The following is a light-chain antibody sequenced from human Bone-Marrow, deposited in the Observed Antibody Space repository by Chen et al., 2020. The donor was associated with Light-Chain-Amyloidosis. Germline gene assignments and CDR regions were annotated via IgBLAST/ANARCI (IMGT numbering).Light chain of an antibody. V-gene: IGKV3-11*01. CDR2: EIF. J-gene: IGKJ4*01. CDR3: QQGSIWPLT. Sequence: EIVLTQSPATLSLSPGERATLSCRASQSVDNFLAWYQQRPGQAPRLLIYEIFKRATGIPGRFSGSGSGTDFALTISSLEPEDFAVYYCQQGSIWPLTFGGGTKVEIK. CDR1: QSVDNF.